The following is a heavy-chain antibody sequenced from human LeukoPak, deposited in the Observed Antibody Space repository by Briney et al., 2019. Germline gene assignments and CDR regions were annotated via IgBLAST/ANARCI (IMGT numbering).Heavy chain of an antibody. CDR3: ARSPGSSGGAYVGDY. CDR2: ADGGGSST. V-gene: IGHV3-74*01. Sequence: PGGSLRLSCAASGFTFSTHWMHWVRQVPGRGPVWVSRADGGGSSTSYADSVKGRFSISRDNAKSTLYLQMNGLRAEDTAVYYCARSPGSSGGAYVGDYWGHGTLVTVSS. J-gene: IGHJ4*01. D-gene: IGHD3-22*01. CDR1: GFTFSTHW.